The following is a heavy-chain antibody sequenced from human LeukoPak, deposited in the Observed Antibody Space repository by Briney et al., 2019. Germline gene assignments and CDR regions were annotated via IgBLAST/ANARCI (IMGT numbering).Heavy chain of an antibody. J-gene: IGHJ4*02. CDR3: ARGYSYGYAPY. V-gene: IGHV1-8*03. CDR1: GYTFTSCD. D-gene: IGHD5-18*01. Sequence: ASVNVSCKASGYTFTSCDINWVRQATGQGLEWMGWMNPNSGNTGYAQKFQGRVTITRNTSISTAYMELSSLRSEDTAVYYCARGYSYGYAPYWGQGTLVTVSS. CDR2: MNPNSGNT.